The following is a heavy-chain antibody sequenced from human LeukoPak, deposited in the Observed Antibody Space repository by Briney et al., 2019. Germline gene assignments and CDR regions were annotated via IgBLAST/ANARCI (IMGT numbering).Heavy chain of an antibody. J-gene: IGHJ4*02. V-gene: IGHV4-39*01. CDR3: ARPDTAMVINY. CDR2: VYWNGNT. Sequence: PSETLSLTCTVSGDPIRSPSYYWGWVRQAPGQGLEWIGSVYWNGNTYYSSSLKSRLTIWVDTSKNQFSLKLSSVTAADTAVYYCARPDTAMVINYWGQGTLVTVSS. D-gene: IGHD5-18*01. CDR1: GDPIRSPSYY.